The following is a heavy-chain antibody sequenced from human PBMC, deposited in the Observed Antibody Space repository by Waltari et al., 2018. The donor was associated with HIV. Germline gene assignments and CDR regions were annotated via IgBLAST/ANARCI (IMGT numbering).Heavy chain of an antibody. Sequence: EVQLVESGGGWVQRGGSLGLSCAASGFTFDSSSMNWVRQAPGKGLEWISYISNNGDNMFYADSVKGRFSISRDNGKSSLYLHMNSLRAEDTAMYYCVRNIEYWGQGTLVTVSS. CDR3: VRNIEY. CDR1: GFTFDSSS. CDR2: ISNNGDNM. J-gene: IGHJ4*02. V-gene: IGHV3-48*01.